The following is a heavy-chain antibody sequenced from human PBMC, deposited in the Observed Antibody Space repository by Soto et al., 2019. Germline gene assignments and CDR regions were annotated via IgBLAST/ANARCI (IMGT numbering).Heavy chain of an antibody. CDR3: AEDGIRDCSTVSAFLLNRSSDL. J-gene: IGHJ2*01. V-gene: IGHV3-9*01. CDR2: INWISGSI. Sequence: KGLEWVSGINWISGSIGYADSVKGRFTISRDKAKNSLYLQMNSLRTEDTAFYFRAEDGIRDCSTVSAFLLNRSSDL. D-gene: IGHD3-9*01.